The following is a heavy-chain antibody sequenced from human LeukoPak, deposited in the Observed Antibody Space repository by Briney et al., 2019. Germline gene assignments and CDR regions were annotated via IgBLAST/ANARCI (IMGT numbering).Heavy chain of an antibody. D-gene: IGHD3-10*01. CDR3: ARQVDYGSGSYYWFDP. V-gene: IGHV4-59*08. CDR1: GGSISSYY. J-gene: IGHJ5*02. Sequence: SETLSLTCTGSGGSISSYYWSWIRQPPGKGLEWIGYIYYSGSTNYNPSLKSRVTISVDTSKNQFSLKLSSVTAADTAVYYCARQVDYGSGSYYWFDPWGQGTLVTVSS. CDR2: IYYSGST.